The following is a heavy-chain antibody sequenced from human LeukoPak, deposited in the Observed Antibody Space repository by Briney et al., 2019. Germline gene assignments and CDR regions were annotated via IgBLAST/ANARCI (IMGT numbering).Heavy chain of an antibody. V-gene: IGHV3-7*03. CDR2: IKQDGSEK. Sequence: GGSLRLSCAGSGFTFSSNWMHWVRQAPGKGLEWVANIKQDGSEKHYVDSVKGRFTISRDNAKNSLYLQINSLRAEDTAVYYCAKSLESTNFYYHMDVWGKGTTVTISS. CDR3: AKSLESTNFYYHMDV. D-gene: IGHD2-2*01. J-gene: IGHJ6*03. CDR1: GFTFSSNW.